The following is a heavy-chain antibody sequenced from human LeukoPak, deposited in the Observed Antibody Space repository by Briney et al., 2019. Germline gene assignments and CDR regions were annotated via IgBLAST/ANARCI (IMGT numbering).Heavy chain of an antibody. CDR1: GYTFTSYG. CDR3: ASARYSNLPIYYYYGMDV. V-gene: IGHV1-18*01. CDR2: ISAYNGNT. Sequence: GASVKVSCKASGYTFTSYGISWVRQAPGQGLEWMGWISAYNGNTNYAQKLQGRVTMTRDTSTSTVYMELSSLRSEDTAVYYCASARYSNLPIYYYYGMDVWGQGTTVTVSS. J-gene: IGHJ6*02. D-gene: IGHD6-13*01.